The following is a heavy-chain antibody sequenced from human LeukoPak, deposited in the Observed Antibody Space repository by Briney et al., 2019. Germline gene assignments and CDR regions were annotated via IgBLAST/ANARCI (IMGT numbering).Heavy chain of an antibody. CDR2: IRYDGSNK. V-gene: IGHV3-30*02. CDR3: ARVNYYDSSGYLPRAFDI. J-gene: IGHJ3*02. D-gene: IGHD3-22*01. Sequence: GGSLRLSCAASGFTFSSYGMHWVRQAPGKGLEWVAFIRYDGSNKYYADSVKGRFTMSRDNSKNTLYLQMNSLRAEDTAVYYCARVNYYDSSGYLPRAFDIWGQGTMVTVSS. CDR1: GFTFSSYG.